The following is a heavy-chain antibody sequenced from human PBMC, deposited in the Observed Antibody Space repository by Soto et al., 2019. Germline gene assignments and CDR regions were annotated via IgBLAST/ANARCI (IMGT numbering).Heavy chain of an antibody. D-gene: IGHD4-17*01. V-gene: IGHV3-23*01. Sequence: PGGSLRLSCAASGFSFSSYSMNWVRQAPGKGLEWVSYISGGGGTAYYADSVKGRFTISRDNPKNTLYLQMNSLRAEDTAVYHCAKDNYGDYEFDYWGQGTLVTVS. CDR2: ISGGGGTA. CDR1: GFSFSSYS. CDR3: AKDNYGDYEFDY. J-gene: IGHJ4*02.